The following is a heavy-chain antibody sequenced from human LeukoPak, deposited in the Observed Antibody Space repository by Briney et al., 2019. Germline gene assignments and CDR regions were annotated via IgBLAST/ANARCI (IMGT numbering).Heavy chain of an antibody. D-gene: IGHD3-22*01. CDR2: ISGGGGST. CDR1: GFTFSSYN. V-gene: IGHV3-23*01. CDR3: AKENWVYNWKYDSSGSGINY. J-gene: IGHJ4*02. Sequence: GGSLRLSCAASGFTFSSYNMNWVRQAPGKGLQWVSTISGGGGSTYYTDSVKGRFTISRDNSKNTLFLQMNSLRVEDTAVYYCAKENWVYNWKYDSSGSGINYWGQGTLVTVSS.